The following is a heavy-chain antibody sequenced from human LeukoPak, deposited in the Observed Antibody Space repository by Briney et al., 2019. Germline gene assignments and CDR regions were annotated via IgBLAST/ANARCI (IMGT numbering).Heavy chain of an antibody. J-gene: IGHJ4*02. CDR2: INPSGGST. CDR1: RYTFTGYY. Sequence: ASVKVSCKASRYTFTGYYVHWVRQAPGQGLEWVGIINPSGGSTSYAQKFQGRVTMTRDTSTSTVYMELSSLRSEDAAVYYCARDGDDSSSGSHLFDYWGQGTLVTVSS. CDR3: ARDGDDSSSGSHLFDY. D-gene: IGHD6-13*01. V-gene: IGHV1-46*01.